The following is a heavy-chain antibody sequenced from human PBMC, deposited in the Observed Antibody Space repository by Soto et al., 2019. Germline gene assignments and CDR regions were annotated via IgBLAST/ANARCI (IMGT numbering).Heavy chain of an antibody. Sequence: ASVKVSCKASGYSFTNNDVSWVRQATGQGLEWMGWMNPGSGDTGYAQKFQGRVTMTRDISIATAYMELSSLRSDDTAIYYCARMATFGSLNWFDPWGQGTLVTVS. D-gene: IGHD3-16*01. V-gene: IGHV1-8*01. J-gene: IGHJ5*02. CDR1: GYSFTNND. CDR2: MNPGSGDT. CDR3: ARMATFGSLNWFDP.